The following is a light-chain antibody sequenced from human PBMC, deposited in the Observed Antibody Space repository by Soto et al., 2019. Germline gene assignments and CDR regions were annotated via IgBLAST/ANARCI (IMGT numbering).Light chain of an antibody. V-gene: IGKV1-27*01. CDR1: QGISNS. CDR3: QNYKSAPRT. J-gene: IGKJ1*01. Sequence: DIQMTQSPSSLSASIGDRVTISCRASQGISNSLAWYQQKAGEVPKLLIYAASTSHSGVPSRFRGSGSGTDFTLTISSLQPEDVATYYCQNYKSAPRTFGQGTNVEIK. CDR2: AAS.